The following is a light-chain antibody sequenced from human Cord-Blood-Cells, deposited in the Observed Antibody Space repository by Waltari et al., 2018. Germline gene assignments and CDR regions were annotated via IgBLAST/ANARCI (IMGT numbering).Light chain of an antibody. J-gene: IGKJ2*01. CDR1: QGISSY. CDR3: QQYYSYPYT. V-gene: IGKV1-8*01. CDR2: AAS. Sequence: AIRITQSPSSLSASTGDRVTITCRASQGISSYLAWYQQKPGKAPKRLIYAASTLQSGVPARFSGSVSGTDFTLTISCLQSEDFATYYCQQYYSYPYTFGQGTKLEIK.